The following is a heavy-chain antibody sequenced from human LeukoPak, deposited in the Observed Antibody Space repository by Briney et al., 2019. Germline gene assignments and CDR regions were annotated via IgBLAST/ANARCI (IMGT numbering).Heavy chain of an antibody. CDR3: ARHEGMTTYDY. Sequence: PSETLSLTCTVSGASIGSYLWSWIRQPPGKGLEWIGYISYSGSTNYNASPRSRVTMSVDTSKNQFSLNLNSVTAADTAVYYCARHEGMTTYDYWGQGTLVTVSS. J-gene: IGHJ4*02. CDR2: ISYSGST. D-gene: IGHD4-17*01. V-gene: IGHV4-59*08. CDR1: GASIGSYL.